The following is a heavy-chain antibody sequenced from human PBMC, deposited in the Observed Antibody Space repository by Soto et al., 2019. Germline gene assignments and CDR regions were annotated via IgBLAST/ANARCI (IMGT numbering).Heavy chain of an antibody. CDR3: ARRGSGHTFDY. Sequence: QVQLQESGPGLVKPSETLSLTCAVSGASISRIGFHWGWLRQPPGQGLEWIGSIYDAGTTFYNSSLKSRVTISADTSRNHFSLRLTSVTAADTAVYYCARRGSGHTFDYWGQGTLVTVSS. J-gene: IGHJ4*02. V-gene: IGHV4-39*01. CDR2: IYDAGTT. D-gene: IGHD3-10*01. CDR1: GASISRIGFH.